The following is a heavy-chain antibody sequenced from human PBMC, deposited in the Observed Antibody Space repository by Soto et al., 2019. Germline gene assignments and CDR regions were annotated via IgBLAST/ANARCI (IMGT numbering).Heavy chain of an antibody. D-gene: IGHD3-10*01. CDR1: GFSLTTSGVA. J-gene: IGHJ6*02. V-gene: IGHV2-5*02. Sequence: QITLKESGPTLVKPTQTLTLTCTFSGFSLTTSGVAVDWIRQPPGKALEWLALIYWDDDKRYSPSLKSRLTITKDTSKNQVVLTMTNVDPVDTATYYCAHRRNYGLPHGMDVWGQGTTVTVSS. CDR3: AHRRNYGLPHGMDV. CDR2: IYWDDDK.